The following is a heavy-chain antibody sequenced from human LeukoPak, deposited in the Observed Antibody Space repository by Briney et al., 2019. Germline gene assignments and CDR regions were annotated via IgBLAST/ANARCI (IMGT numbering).Heavy chain of an antibody. CDR2: ITSSGRTR. CDR3: ARESPHCSGVSCFFDY. CDR1: GFTFSGYE. D-gene: IGHD2-15*01. V-gene: IGHV3-48*03. Sequence: GGSLRLSCAASGFTFSGYEMNWVRQAPVKGLEWVSYITSSGRTRYYADSVKGRFTLSRDNAKNSLYLQMNSLRAEDTAIYYCARESPHCSGVSCFFDYWGQGTLVTVSS. J-gene: IGHJ4*02.